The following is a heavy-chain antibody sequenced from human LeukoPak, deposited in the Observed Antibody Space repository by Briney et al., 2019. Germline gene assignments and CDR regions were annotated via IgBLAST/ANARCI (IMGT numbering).Heavy chain of an antibody. J-gene: IGHJ4*02. CDR2: MNPNSGNT. CDR1: GYTFTSYD. CDR3: ARNRGYSYGYTGAFDY. D-gene: IGHD5-18*01. Sequence: ASVKVSCKASGYTFTSYDINWVRQATGQGLEWMGWMNPNSGNTGYAQKFQGRVTMTRSTSISTAYMELSSLRSEDTAVYYCARNRGYSYGYTGAFDYWGQGTLVTVSS. V-gene: IGHV1-8*01.